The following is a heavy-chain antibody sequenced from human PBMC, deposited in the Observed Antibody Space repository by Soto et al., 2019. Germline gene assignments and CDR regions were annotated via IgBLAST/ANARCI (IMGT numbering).Heavy chain of an antibody. CDR2: IIPIFGTA. Sequence: QVQLVQSGAEVKKPGSSVKVSCKASGGTFSSYAISWVRQAPGQGLEWMGGIIPIFGTANYAQKFQGRVTITADESTSTAYMELSSLRSEDTAVYYCARPAYYDILTGYLNYYYCGMDVWGQGTTVTVSS. J-gene: IGHJ6*02. CDR1: GGTFSSYA. V-gene: IGHV1-69*01. CDR3: ARPAYYDILTGYLNYYYCGMDV. D-gene: IGHD3-9*01.